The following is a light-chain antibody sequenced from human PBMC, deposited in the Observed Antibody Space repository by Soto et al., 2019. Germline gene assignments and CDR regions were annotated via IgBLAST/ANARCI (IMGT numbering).Light chain of an antibody. Sequence: EIVLTQSPGTLSLSPGERATLSCRASQSVSSSYLAWYQQKPGQAPRLLIYGASSRATGIPDRFSGSGSGTDFPLTISTLEPEDSAVYYCQQYGSSPPTCGQGTKVDIE. J-gene: IGKJ1*01. CDR2: GAS. CDR3: QQYGSSPPT. CDR1: QSVSSSY. V-gene: IGKV3-20*01.